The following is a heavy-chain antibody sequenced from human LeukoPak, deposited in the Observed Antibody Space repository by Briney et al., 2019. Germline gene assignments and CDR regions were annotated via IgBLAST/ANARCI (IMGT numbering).Heavy chain of an antibody. D-gene: IGHD3-22*01. CDR1: GFTFSDYY. CDR2: ISSSGSTI. CDR3: ARAKYYDISGYYGY. Sequence: GGSLRLSCAASGFTFSDYYMTWIRQAPGKGLEWVSYISSSGSTIYYADSMKGRFTISRDNAKNSLFLQMNSLRAEDTAVYYCARAKYYDISGYYGYWGQGTLVTVSS. V-gene: IGHV3-11*01. J-gene: IGHJ4*02.